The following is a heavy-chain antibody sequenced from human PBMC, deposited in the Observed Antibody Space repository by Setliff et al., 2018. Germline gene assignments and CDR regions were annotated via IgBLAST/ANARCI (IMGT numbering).Heavy chain of an antibody. D-gene: IGHD3-16*01. J-gene: IGHJ5*01. CDR1: GFTFSTYR. CDR2: IWDDGGNK. Sequence: PGGSLRLSCAASGFTFSTYRMHWVRQAPGKGLEWVAVIWDDGGNKYHADSVKGRFTISRDNSKNTVYLQMNNLRADDTAIYYCARDLGNWFDPWGQGTLVTVSS. CDR3: ARDLGNWFDP. V-gene: IGHV3-33*08.